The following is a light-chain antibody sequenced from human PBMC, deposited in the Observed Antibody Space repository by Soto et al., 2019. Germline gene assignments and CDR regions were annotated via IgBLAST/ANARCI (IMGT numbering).Light chain of an antibody. V-gene: IGKV3-11*01. CDR2: DAS. J-gene: IGKJ5*01. CDR1: QSISSN. CDR3: QQRSNWPPT. Sequence: DIVMTQSPATLAVSPGERATLSCRASQSISSNLAWYQQKPGQAPRLLIYDASNRATGIPARFSGSGSGTDFTLTISSLEPEDFAVYYCQQRSNWPPTFGQGTRLEIK.